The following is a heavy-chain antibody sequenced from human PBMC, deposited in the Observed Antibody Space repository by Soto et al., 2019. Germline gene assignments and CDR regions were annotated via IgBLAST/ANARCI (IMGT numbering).Heavy chain of an antibody. CDR1: GGSISSYY. V-gene: IGHV4-4*07. D-gene: IGHD4-17*01. J-gene: IGHJ4*02. Sequence: PSETLSLTCTVSGGSISSYYWSWIRQPAGKGLEWIGRIHTSGSTNYNPSLKSRVTISVDTSKNQFSLKLSSVTAADTAVYYCARSPATVTTLSFVDYWGQGTLVTVSS. CDR2: IHTSGST. CDR3: ARSPATVTTLSFVDY.